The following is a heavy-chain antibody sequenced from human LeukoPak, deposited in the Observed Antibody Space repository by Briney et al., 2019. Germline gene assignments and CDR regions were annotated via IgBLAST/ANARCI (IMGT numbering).Heavy chain of an antibody. CDR1: GFTFSSYW. J-gene: IGHJ4*02. D-gene: IGHD3-10*01. CDR2: IKSDGST. V-gene: IGHV3-74*01. CDR3: SGRRTGGFDY. Sequence: GGSLRLSCAASGFTFSSYWMHWVRQAPGKGLVWVSRIKSDGSTNYADSVKGRFTISRDNAKNTLYLQMNSLRAEDTAVYYCSGRRTGGFDYWGQGTLVTVSS.